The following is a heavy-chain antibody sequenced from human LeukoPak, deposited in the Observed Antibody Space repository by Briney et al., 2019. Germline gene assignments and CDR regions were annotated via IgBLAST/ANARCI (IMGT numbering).Heavy chain of an antibody. D-gene: IGHD1-26*01. Sequence: SETQSLTCIVYGGSISSSNYYWGWIRQPPGKGLEWIGYIYYSGSTNYNPSLKSRVTISVDTSKNQFSLKLSSVTAADTAVYYCAREYSGRFDYWGQGTLVTVSS. CDR2: IYYSGST. CDR3: AREYSGRFDY. V-gene: IGHV4-61*01. J-gene: IGHJ4*02. CDR1: GGSISSSNYY.